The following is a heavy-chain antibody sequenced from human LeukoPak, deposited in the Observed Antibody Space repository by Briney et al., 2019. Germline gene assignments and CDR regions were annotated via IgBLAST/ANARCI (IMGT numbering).Heavy chain of an antibody. CDR2: ISSSSSYI. CDR3: ARVGYSSSWSLDYYYMDV. V-gene: IGHV3-21*01. CDR1: GFTFSSYS. D-gene: IGHD6-13*01. Sequence: GGSLRLSCAASGFTFSSYSMNWVRQAPGKGLEWVSSISSSSSYIYYADSVKGRFTISRDNAKNSLYLQMNSLRAEDTAVYYCARVGYSSSWSLDYYYMDVWGKGTTVTVSS. J-gene: IGHJ6*03.